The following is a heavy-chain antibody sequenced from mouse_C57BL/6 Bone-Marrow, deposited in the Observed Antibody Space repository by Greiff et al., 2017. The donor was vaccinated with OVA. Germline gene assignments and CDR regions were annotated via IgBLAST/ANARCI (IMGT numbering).Heavy chain of an antibody. CDR2: ISSGSSTI. J-gene: IGHJ2*01. CDR3: ARGDTTGLYYFDY. CDR1: GFTFSDYG. D-gene: IGHD1-1*01. V-gene: IGHV5-17*01. Sequence: EVQLVESGGGLVKPGGSLKLSCAASGFTFSDYGMHWVRQAPEKGLEWVAYISSGSSTIYYADTVKGRFTISRYNAKNTLFLQMTSLRSEDTAMYYCARGDTTGLYYFDYWGQGTTLTVSS.